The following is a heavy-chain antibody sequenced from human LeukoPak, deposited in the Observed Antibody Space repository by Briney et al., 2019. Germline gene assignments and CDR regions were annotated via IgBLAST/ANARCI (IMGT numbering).Heavy chain of an antibody. D-gene: IGHD6-13*01. CDR1: LFTYSGYD. Sequence: GGSLRLSCSASLFTYSGYDMLWASQAPGKGLEWVAVIWYDGSNKYYADSVKGRFTISRDISKNTLYLQMNSLRAEETAVYSCDCYVSSSRSASYSFDSWGQGTLVTVSS. J-gene: IGHJ4*02. V-gene: IGHV3-33*01. CDR2: IWYDGSNK. CDR3: DCYVSSSRSASYSFDS.